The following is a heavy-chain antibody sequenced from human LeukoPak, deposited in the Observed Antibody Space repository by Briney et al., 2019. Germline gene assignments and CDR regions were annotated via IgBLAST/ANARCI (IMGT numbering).Heavy chain of an antibody. V-gene: IGHV3-48*01. CDR2: ISSSSSTI. CDR3: ARAGILGDY. Sequence: PGGSLRLSCAASGFTFSSYSMTWVRQAPGKGLEWVSYISSSSSTIYYADSVKGRFTISRDNAKNSLYLQMNSLRAEDTAVYYCARAGILGDYWGQGTLVTVSS. J-gene: IGHJ4*02. CDR1: GFTFSSYS. D-gene: IGHD2/OR15-2a*01.